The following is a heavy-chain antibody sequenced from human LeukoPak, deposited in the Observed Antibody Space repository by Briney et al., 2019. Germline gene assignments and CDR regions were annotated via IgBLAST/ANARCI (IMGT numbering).Heavy chain of an antibody. CDR3: ARGNAGSSLIYYFDY. Sequence: GASVKVSCKASGYTFTSYGIFWVRQAPAQGLEWMGWISAYNGNTNYAQKLQGRVTMTTDTSTSTAYMELRSLRSDDTAVYYCARGNAGSSLIYYFDYWGQGTLVTVSS. D-gene: IGHD1-1*01. V-gene: IGHV1-18*01. CDR2: ISAYNGNT. J-gene: IGHJ4*02. CDR1: GYTFTSYG.